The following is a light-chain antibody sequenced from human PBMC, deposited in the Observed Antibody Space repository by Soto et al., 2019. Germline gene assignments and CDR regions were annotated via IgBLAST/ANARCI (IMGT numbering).Light chain of an antibody. CDR3: QQYSTSLT. Sequence: EILMTQSQATLSVSPGERVILSCRASQSVGSTLAWYQQKPGQAPRLLIRGASTRATGVPARFSGSGSGTEFTLTISSLQSEDFVVYYCQQYSTSLTFGGGTTLEIK. V-gene: IGKV3-15*01. J-gene: IGKJ4*02. CDR2: GAS. CDR1: QSVGST.